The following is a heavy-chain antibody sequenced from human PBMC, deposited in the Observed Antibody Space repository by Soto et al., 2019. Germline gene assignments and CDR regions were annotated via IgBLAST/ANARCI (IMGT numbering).Heavy chain of an antibody. CDR3: ARDSPPMDV. CDR1: GGTFSSYA. Sequence: ASVKVSCKASGGTFSSYAISWVRQAPGQGLEWMGWISAYNGNTKYSQKFQGRVTMTTDTSASTAYMELSSLRSEDTAVYYCARDSPPMDVWGQGTTVTVSS. V-gene: IGHV1-18*01. CDR2: ISAYNGNT. J-gene: IGHJ6*02.